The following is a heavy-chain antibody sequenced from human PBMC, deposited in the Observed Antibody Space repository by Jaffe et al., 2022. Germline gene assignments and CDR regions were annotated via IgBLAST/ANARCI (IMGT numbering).Heavy chain of an antibody. D-gene: IGHD3-22*01. J-gene: IGHJ3*02. Sequence: QVQLVQSGAEVKKPGSSVKVSCKASGGTFSSYAISWVRQAPGQGLEWMGGIIPIFGTANYAQKFQGRVTITTDESTSTAYMELSSLRSEDTAVYYCARGATYYYDLKGDAFDIWGQGTMVTVSS. V-gene: IGHV1-69*05. CDR3: ARGATYYYDLKGDAFDI. CDR1: GGTFSSYA. CDR2: IIPIFGTA.